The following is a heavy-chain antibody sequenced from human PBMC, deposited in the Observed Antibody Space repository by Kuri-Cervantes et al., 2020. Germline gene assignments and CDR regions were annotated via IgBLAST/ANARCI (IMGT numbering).Heavy chain of an antibody. D-gene: IGHD3-10*01. Sequence: SVKVSCKVSGYTLTELSMHRVRQAPGQGLEWMGGIIPIFGTANYAQKFQGRVTITADKSTSTAYMELSSLRSEDTAVYHCARTKTYYYGSGSYSPSHYYYYMDVWGKGTTVTVSS. CDR1: GYTLTELS. CDR2: IIPIFGTA. CDR3: ARTKTYYYGSGSYSPSHYYYYMDV. V-gene: IGHV1-69*06. J-gene: IGHJ6*03.